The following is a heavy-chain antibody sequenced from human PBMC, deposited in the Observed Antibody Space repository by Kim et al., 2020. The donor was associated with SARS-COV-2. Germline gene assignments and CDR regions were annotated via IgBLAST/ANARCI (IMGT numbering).Heavy chain of an antibody. Sequence: GGSLRLSCAASGFTFSSYGMHWVRQAPGKGLEWVAVIWYDGSNKYYADSVKGRFTISRDNSKNTLYLQMNSLRAEDTAVYYCARDDEDIWFGETSFDYWGRGTLVTVSS. J-gene: IGHJ4*02. CDR2: IWYDGSNK. CDR1: GFTFSSYG. V-gene: IGHV3-33*01. D-gene: IGHD3-10*01. CDR3: ARDDEDIWFGETSFDY.